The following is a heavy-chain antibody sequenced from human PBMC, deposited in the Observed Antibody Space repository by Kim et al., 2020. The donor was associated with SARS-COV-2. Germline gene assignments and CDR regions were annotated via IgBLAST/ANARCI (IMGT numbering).Heavy chain of an antibody. CDR3: ARDSGGSPIFHSWFDP. CDR1: GFTVSSYG. Sequence: GGSLRLSCAASGFTVSSYGMHWVRQAPGKGLEWVAVIWYDGSNKYYADSVKGRFTISRDTSKNTLYLQMNSQRAEDTAGYYCARDSGGSPIFHSWFDPWGQGTLGTVSS. D-gene: IGHD3-10*01. V-gene: IGHV3-33*01. CDR2: IWYDGSNK. J-gene: IGHJ5*02.